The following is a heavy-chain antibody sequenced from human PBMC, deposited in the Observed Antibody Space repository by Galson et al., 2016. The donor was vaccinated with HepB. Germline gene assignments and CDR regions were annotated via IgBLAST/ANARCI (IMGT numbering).Heavy chain of an antibody. Sequence: SLRLSCATSGFTCNNYGINWGRQAPGKRLEWVAVISYDGNNRHYADAAKGRFTISRDSSTNTVYLQMNSLRADDTAVYFCARDRGLLHYYYGMDVWGQGTTVTVSS. V-gene: IGHV3-33*02. D-gene: IGHD4-17*01. J-gene: IGHJ6*02. CDR3: ARDRGLLHYYYGMDV. CDR1: GFTCNNYG. CDR2: ISYDGNNR.